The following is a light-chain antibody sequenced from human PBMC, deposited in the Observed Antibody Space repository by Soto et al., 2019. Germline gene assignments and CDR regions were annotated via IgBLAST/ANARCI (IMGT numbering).Light chain of an antibody. J-gene: IGLJ2*01. CDR2: TNS. Sequence: QSVLTQPPSVSGAPGQRVTISCTGSSSNIGAGYAVHWYQQLPGTAPKLLIYTNSNRPSGVPDRFSGPKSGTSASLAITGLQAEDEADYYCQSYDASLSVVFGGGTKLTVL. V-gene: IGLV1-40*01. CDR3: QSYDASLSVV. CDR1: SSNIGAGYA.